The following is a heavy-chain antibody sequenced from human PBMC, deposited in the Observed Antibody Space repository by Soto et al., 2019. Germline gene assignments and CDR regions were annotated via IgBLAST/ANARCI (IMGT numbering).Heavy chain of an antibody. CDR1: GYSFTSYW. CDR3: ARLHNPSGSYYCGMDV. V-gene: IGHV5-51*03. J-gene: IGHJ6*02. D-gene: IGHD1-26*01. CDR2: IYPGDSDT. Sequence: EVQLVQSGAEVKKPGESLKISCKGSGYSFTSYWIGWVRQMPGKGLEWMGIIYPGDSDTRYSPSFQGQVTISADKSISTASLQWSSLKASDTAMYYCARLHNPSGSYYCGMDVWGQGTTVTVSS.